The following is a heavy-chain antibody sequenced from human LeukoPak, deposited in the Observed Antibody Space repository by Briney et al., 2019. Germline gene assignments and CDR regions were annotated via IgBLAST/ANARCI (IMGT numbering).Heavy chain of an antibody. V-gene: IGHV4-4*07. CDR3: ARNYDFWSGYPDYFDY. CDR2: IYTSGST. Sequence: SETLSLTCTVSGGSISSYYWSWIRQPAGKGLEWIGRIYTSGSTNYNPSLKSRLTMSVDTSKNQFSLKLSSVTAADTAVYYCARNYDFWSGYPDYFDYWGQGTLVTVSP. D-gene: IGHD3-3*01. CDR1: GGSISSYY. J-gene: IGHJ4*02.